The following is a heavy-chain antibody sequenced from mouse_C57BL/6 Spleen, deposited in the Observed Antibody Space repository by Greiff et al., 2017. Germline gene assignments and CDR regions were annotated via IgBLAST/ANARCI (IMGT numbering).Heavy chain of an antibody. D-gene: IGHD3-3*01. J-gene: IGHJ3*01. V-gene: IGHV1-82*01. Sequence: VQLQQSGPELVKPGASVKISCKASGYAFSSSWMNWVKQRPGKGLEWIGRIYPGDGDTNYNGKFNGKATLTADKSSSTAYMQLSSLTSEDSAVYFCAGLGQRAYWGQGTLVTVSA. CDR2: IYPGDGDT. CDR1: GYAFSSSW. CDR3: AGLGQRAY.